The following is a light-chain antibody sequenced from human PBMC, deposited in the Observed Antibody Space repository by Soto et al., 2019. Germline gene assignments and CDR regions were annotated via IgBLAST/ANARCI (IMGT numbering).Light chain of an antibody. CDR1: SSDVGGYKY. CDR2: EVS. V-gene: IGLV2-14*01. J-gene: IGLJ2*01. CDR3: SSYTSSTTTTVV. Sequence: QSALTQPASVSGSPGQSITISCTGTSSDVGGYKYVSWYQQHPGKAPKLMIYEVSNRPSGVPNRFSASKSGNTASLTISGLQAEDEADYFCSSYTSSTTTTVVFGGGTKLTVL.